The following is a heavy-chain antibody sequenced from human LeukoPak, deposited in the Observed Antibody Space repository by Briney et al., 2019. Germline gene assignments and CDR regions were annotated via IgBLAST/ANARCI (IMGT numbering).Heavy chain of an antibody. CDR3: ARGASGVYTVTTSWFDP. V-gene: IGHV1-2*02. CDR2: INPNSGGT. Sequence: GASVKVSCKASGYTFTGYYMHWVRQAPGRGLEWMGWINPNSGGTNHAQRFQGRVTMTRDTSISTAYMELSRLKSDDTAVYYCARGASGVYTVTTSWFDPWGQGTLVTVSS. D-gene: IGHD4-17*01. CDR1: GYTFTGYY. J-gene: IGHJ5*02.